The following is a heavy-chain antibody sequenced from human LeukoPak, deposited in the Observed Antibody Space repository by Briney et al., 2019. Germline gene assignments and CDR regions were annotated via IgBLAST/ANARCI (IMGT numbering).Heavy chain of an antibody. D-gene: IGHD3-22*01. Sequence: GGSLRLSCAASGFTFSIYAMSWVRQAPGKGLEWVSSITSRDGGTFYAESVKGRFTISRDNSENTLYLQMNSLRAEDTAVYYCAKDRPNYYDSSGHYYRRNGDYWGQGTLVTVSP. CDR3: AKDRPNYYDSSGHYYRRNGDY. V-gene: IGHV3-23*01. J-gene: IGHJ4*02. CDR1: GFTFSIYA. CDR2: ITSRDGGT.